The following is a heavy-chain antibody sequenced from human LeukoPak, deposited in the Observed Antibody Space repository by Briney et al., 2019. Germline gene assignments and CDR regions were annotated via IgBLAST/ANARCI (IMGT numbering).Heavy chain of an antibody. Sequence: ASVKVSCKASGYTFTSYDINWVRQATGQGLERMGWVNPNSGNTRYAQKFQGRLTMTRNTSISTAYMELSSLRSEDTAVYYCAKNYDFLTGYANWGQGTLVTVSS. CDR1: GYTFTSYD. CDR3: AKNYDFLTGYAN. D-gene: IGHD3-9*01. CDR2: VNPNSGNT. V-gene: IGHV1-8*01. J-gene: IGHJ4*02.